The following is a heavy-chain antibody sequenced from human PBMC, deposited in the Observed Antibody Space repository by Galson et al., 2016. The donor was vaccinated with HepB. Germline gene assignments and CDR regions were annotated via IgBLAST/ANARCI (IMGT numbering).Heavy chain of an antibody. Sequence: SLRLSCAASGFAFENYWMNWVRQTPGKGLVWVARINIYGNDTAYADFAKGRFTISRDNAKRTVRLQMNSLRVDDTAVYWVFAYGDYDAASYDIWGRGTMVTVSS. CDR1: GFAFENYW. CDR2: INIYGNDT. D-gene: IGHD4-17*01. V-gene: IGHV3-74*01. CDR3: FAYGDYDAASYDI. J-gene: IGHJ3*02.